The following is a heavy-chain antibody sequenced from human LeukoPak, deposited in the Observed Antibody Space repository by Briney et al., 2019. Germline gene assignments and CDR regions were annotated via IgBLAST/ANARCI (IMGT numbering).Heavy chain of an antibody. Sequence: GRSLRLSCAASGFTFSSYGMHWVRQAPGKGLEWVAVIWYDGSNKYYADSVKGRFTISRDNSKNTLYLQMNGLRAEDTAVYYCARGRHTSGWYLRGAFDYWGQGTLVTVSS. CDR2: IWYDGSNK. D-gene: IGHD6-19*01. CDR1: GFTFSSYG. CDR3: ARGRHTSGWYLRGAFDY. J-gene: IGHJ4*02. V-gene: IGHV3-33*01.